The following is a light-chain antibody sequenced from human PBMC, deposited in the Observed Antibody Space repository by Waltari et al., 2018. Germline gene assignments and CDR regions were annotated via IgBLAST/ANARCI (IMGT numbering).Light chain of an antibody. CDR1: RSVVGNYNY. CDR3: CSYADTSTYV. CDR2: DVY. Sequence: SALTQPRSVSGSPGQSVTISCTGTRSVVGNYNYVSWDQQHPGKAPKLIIYDVYTRPSGFPDRISGSKSSNTASLTISGLQAEDWADYYCCSYADTSTYVFGTGTQVLVL. J-gene: IGLJ1*01. V-gene: IGLV2-11*01.